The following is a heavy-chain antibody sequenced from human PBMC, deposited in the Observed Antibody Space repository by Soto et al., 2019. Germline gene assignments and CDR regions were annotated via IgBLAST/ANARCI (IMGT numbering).Heavy chain of an antibody. V-gene: IGHV1-69*08. D-gene: IGHD4-17*01. CDR2: XXPALXTA. Sequence: XXPGSSVKVSCKASGGTFSSHTFSWVRQAPGQGLEWXGRXXPALXTATYAQKFQGRVXITADESATTVYMELNSLRSEDTAVYYCARPDFGDYWYFDLWGRGTLVTVSS. CDR3: ARPDFGDYWYFDL. CDR1: GGTFSSHT. J-gene: IGHJ2*01.